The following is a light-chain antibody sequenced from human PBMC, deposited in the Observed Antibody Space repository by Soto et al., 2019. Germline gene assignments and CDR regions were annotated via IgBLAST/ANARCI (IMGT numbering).Light chain of an antibody. CDR2: DVS. CDR1: QGISSW. V-gene: IGKV1-5*01. Sequence: DIQMTQSPSSLSASVGDRVTITCRASQGISSWLAWYQQKPGEAPKLLIYDVSNLETGVPSRFSGSGSETEFTLTISSLQPGDFATYYCLQYDTYPWTFGQGTKVDIK. CDR3: LQYDTYPWT. J-gene: IGKJ1*01.